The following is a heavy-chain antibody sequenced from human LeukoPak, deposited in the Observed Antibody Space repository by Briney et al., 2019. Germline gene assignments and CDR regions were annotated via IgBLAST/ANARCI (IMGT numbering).Heavy chain of an antibody. CDR2: ISGSGGST. V-gene: IGHV3-23*01. J-gene: IGHJ6*02. Sequence: GGSLRLSCTASGFTFSTFAMGWVRQAPGKGLQWVSGISGSGGSTYYADSVKGRFTISRDNSKNTLYLQMNSLRAEDTAVYYCAKEGMNGMDVWGQGTTVTVSS. CDR3: AKEGMNGMDV. CDR1: GFTFSTFA.